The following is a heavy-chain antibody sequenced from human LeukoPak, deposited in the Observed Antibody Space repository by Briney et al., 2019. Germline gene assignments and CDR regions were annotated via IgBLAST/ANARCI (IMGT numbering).Heavy chain of an antibody. CDR1: GYTFTTYW. CDR3: ARGGSEYLLRPIAPAGDWFDP. CDR2: IYPGDSDP. V-gene: IGHV5-51*01. D-gene: IGHD6-13*01. Sequence: GESLKISCKGSGYTFTTYWIGWVRQMPGKGLEWVGIIYPGDSDPRYSPSFQGQVTISADKSISTAYLQWSSLKASDSAMYYCARGGSEYLLRPIAPAGDWFDPWGQGTLVTVSS. J-gene: IGHJ5*02.